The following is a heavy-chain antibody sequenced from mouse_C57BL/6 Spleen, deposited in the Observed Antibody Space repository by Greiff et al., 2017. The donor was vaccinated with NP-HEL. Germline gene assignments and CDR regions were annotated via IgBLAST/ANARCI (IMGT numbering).Heavy chain of an antibody. Sequence: QVQLQQPGAELVRPGTSVKLSCKASGYTFTSYWMHWVKQRPGQGLEWIGVIDPSDSYTNYNQKFKGKATLTVDTSSSTAYMQLSSLTSEDSAVYYCARGNWDVGAMDYWGQGTSVTVSS. CDR1: GYTFTSYW. V-gene: IGHV1-59*01. CDR3: ARGNWDVGAMDY. CDR2: IDPSDSYT. J-gene: IGHJ4*01. D-gene: IGHD4-1*01.